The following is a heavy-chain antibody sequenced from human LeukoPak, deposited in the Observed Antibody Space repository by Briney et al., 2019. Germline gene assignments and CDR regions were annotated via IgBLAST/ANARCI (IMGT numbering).Heavy chain of an antibody. D-gene: IGHD4-23*01. CDR2: INTYTGNT. CDR3: ARDFLFGGKSHDPKGIDS. Sequence: PMASVKVSCKASGYTFVNYGFSWVRQAPGQGLEWMGWINTYTGNTNYSQNFQGRVAMTTDASTNTAYMELRSLRSDDTAVYYCARDFLFGGKSHDPKGIDSWGQGTLVTVSS. J-gene: IGHJ4*02. V-gene: IGHV1-18*01. CDR1: GYTFVNYG.